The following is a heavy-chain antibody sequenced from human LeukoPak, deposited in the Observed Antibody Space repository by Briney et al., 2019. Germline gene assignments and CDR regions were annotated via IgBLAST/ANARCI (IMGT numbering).Heavy chain of an antibody. CDR2: IYTSGST. CDR1: GGSISSYY. J-gene: IGHJ4*02. D-gene: IGHD6-13*01. CDR3: ARNQYSSSWWSIDY. Sequence: SETLSLTCTVSGGSISSYYWSWIRQPAGKGLEWIGRIYTSGSTNYNPSLKSRVTMSVDTSKNQFSLKLSSVTAADTAVYYCARNQYSSSWWSIDYWGQGTLVTVSS. V-gene: IGHV4-4*07.